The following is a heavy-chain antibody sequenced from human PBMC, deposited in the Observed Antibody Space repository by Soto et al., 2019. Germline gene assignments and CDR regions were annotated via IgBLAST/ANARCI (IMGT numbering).Heavy chain of an antibody. CDR2: IITILGIA. J-gene: IGHJ4*02. CDR3: ASSAVAGSLY. V-gene: IGHV1-69*02. CDR1: GGTFRSYT. D-gene: IGHD6-19*01. Sequence: QVQLVQSGAEVKKPGSSVKVSCKASGGTFRSYTISWVRQAPGQGLEWMGRIITILGIANYAQKFQGRVTITADKSTSTAYMELSSLRSEDTAVYYCASSAVAGSLYWGQGTLVTVSS.